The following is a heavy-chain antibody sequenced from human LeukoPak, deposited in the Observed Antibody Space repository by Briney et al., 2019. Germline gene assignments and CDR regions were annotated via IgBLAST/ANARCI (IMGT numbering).Heavy chain of an antibody. CDR2: INHNGDT. J-gene: IGHJ4*02. D-gene: IGHD5-12*01. V-gene: IGHV4-38-2*01. CDR1: SFSISNGYY. CDR3: ARALGTGYALVFDY. Sequence: TSETLSLTCAVSSFSISNGYYWGWLRQSPGKGPEWIGSINHNGDTYYNPSLRSRVSLSLGTSTNQFSLKLNSVTAADTAVYYCARALGTGYALVFDYWGQGTLVTVSS.